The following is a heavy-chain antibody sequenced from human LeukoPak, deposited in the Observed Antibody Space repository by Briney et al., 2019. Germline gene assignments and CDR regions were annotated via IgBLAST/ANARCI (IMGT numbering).Heavy chain of an antibody. CDR1: GFTFGNSW. J-gene: IGHJ3*01. D-gene: IGHD1-14*01. V-gene: IGHV3-74*01. CDR3: IVVVEPPDSDGFDV. CDR2: INADGSTT. Sequence: GGSLRLSCAASGFTFGNSWVHWVRQAPGKGLVWVSPINADGSTTSYADSVKGRFTISRDNARNTLSLEMNSLTIEDTAVYYCIVVVEPPDSDGFDVWGQGTMITVSS.